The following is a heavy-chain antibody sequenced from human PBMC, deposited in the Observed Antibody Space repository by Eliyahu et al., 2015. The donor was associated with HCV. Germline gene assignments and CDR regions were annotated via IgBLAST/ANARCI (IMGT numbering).Heavy chain of an antibody. D-gene: IGHD4-17*01. CDR2: IYPADSHT. Sequence: EVQLVQSGAEVKKPGESLKIXCQGSGYXFTXYWIGWVRXXPGKGLEWMGXIYPADSHTXYSPPFQGQVTISADKSINTAYLQWSSLKASDTAMYYCARRYKDYGDYVGAFDIWGQGTMVTVSS. CDR3: ARRYKDYGDYVGAFDI. CDR1: GYXFTXYW. J-gene: IGHJ3*02. V-gene: IGHV5-51*01.